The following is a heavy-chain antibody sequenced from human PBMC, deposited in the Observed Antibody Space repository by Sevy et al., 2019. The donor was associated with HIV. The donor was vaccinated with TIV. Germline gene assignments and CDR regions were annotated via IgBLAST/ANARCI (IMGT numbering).Heavy chain of an antibody. CDR2: IRHDESEK. CDR3: AQDKTSVTNIDSFDT. Sequence: GGSLRLSCAASGLTFNWFGMHWVRQAPGKGLEWVAVIRHDESEKQYADSVKGRLIISRDNFKNTVFLQMNSLREEDTAMYYCAQDKTSVTNIDSFDTWGQGTMVTVSS. D-gene: IGHD4-17*01. CDR1: GLTFNWFG. V-gene: IGHV3-30*02. J-gene: IGHJ3*02.